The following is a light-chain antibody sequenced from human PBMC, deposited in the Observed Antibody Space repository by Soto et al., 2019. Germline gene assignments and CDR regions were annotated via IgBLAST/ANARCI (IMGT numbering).Light chain of an antibody. CDR1: SSDVGGYNY. CDR2: DVR. J-gene: IGLJ1*01. Sequence: QSALTQPASVSGSPGQSITISCTGTSSDVGGYNYVSWYQQHPGKAPKFMIYDVRNRPSGVVHRFSGAKSGNTASLTISRLPGDDEADYYCCAESTSNTSQIFFGTGTKLTVL. V-gene: IGLV2-14*01. CDR3: CAESTSNTSQIF.